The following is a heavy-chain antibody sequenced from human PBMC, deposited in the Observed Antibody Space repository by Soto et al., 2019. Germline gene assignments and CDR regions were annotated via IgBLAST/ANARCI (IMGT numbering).Heavy chain of an antibody. Sequence: GGSLRLSCAASGLTFSNAWMSWVRQAPGKGLEWVGRIKSKTDGGTTVYAAPVKGRFTISRDDSKGTLFLQMNSLKTEDTAVYYCTTSTPSGIMDVWGKGTTVTVSS. J-gene: IGHJ6*03. CDR1: GLTFSNAW. CDR3: TTSTPSGIMDV. D-gene: IGHD2-15*01. CDR2: IKSKTDGGTT. V-gene: IGHV3-15*01.